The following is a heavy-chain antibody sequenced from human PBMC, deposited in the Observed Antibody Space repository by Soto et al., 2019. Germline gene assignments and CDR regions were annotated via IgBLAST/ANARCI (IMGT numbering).Heavy chain of an antibody. CDR3: ARASYYYGSGSYYHYYYYGMDV. CDR2: IYTSGST. V-gene: IGHV4-4*07. J-gene: IGHJ6*04. CDR1: GGSISSYY. D-gene: IGHD3-10*01. Sequence: SETLSLTCTVSGGSISSYYWSWIRQPAGKGLEWIGRIYTSGSTNYNPSLKSRVTMSVDTSKNQFSLKLSSVTAADTAVYYCARASYYYGSGSYYHYYYYGMDVWGKGTTVT.